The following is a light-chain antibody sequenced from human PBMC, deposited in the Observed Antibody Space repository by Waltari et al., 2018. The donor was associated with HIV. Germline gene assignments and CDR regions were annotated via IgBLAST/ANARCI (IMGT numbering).Light chain of an antibody. V-gene: IGKV2-28*01. CDR3: MQALQGVS. Sequence: DIVMTQSPLSLPVTPGEPDSISCRSSQSLLHRNGFNYVDWYLQKPGQSPQLLIYLGSNRASGVPDRFSGSGSGTDFTLKIRRVEAEDVGVYYCMQALQGVSFGGGTKVEIK. J-gene: IGKJ4*01. CDR2: LGS. CDR1: QSLLHRNGFNY.